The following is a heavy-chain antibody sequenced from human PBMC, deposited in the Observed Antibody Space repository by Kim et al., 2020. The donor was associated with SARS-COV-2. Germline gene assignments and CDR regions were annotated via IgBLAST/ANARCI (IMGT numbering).Heavy chain of an antibody. D-gene: IGHD1-26*01. V-gene: IGHV4-61*02. J-gene: IGHJ4*02. CDR1: GGSISSGSYY. Sequence: SETLSLTCTAIGGSISSGSYYWSWIRQPAGKGLEWIGRIYTSGRTNYNPSLKSRVTISVDTSQNHFSRKLSSVTAADTAVYYCARESWELLGWGDYCGQGTRVTFSA. CDR2: IYTSGRT. CDR3: ARESWELLGWGDY.